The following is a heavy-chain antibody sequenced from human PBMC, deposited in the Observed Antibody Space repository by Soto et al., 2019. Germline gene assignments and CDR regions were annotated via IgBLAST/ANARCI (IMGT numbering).Heavy chain of an antibody. J-gene: IGHJ3*02. CDR2: IYYSGST. V-gene: IGHV4-31*03. CDR3: ARALTYGDYVSAFDI. CDR1: GGSIGSGGYY. D-gene: IGHD4-17*01. Sequence: QVQLQESGPGLVKPSQTLSLTCTVSGGSIGSGGYYWSWIRQHPGKGLEWIGYIYYSGSTYYNPSLKSRVTISVDTSKNQFSLKLSSVTAADTAVYYCARALTYGDYVSAFDIWGQGTMVTVSS.